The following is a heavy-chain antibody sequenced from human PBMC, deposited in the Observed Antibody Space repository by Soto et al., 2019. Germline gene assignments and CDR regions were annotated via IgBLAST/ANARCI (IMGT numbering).Heavy chain of an antibody. V-gene: IGHV4-4*02. J-gene: IGHJ4*02. CDR2: SHQSGNT. CDR1: GVSMSSHDG. Sequence: QVQLQESDPGLVKPSGTLSLTFAVSGVSMSSHDGWTWFREPTGKGLEWIAESHQSGNTNYNSTLKSRISTSVDKAKNKWSLILSSVTVTDTAVHYCATRETSRYYWGQGTRVTVSS. D-gene: IGHD2-2*01. CDR3: ATRETSRYY.